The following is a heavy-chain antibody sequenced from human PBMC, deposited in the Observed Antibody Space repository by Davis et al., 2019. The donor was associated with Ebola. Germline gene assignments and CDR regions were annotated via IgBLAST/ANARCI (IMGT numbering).Heavy chain of an antibody. CDR2: TYSGGST. CDR3: ARDYDFWSGYSALDY. J-gene: IGHJ4*02. V-gene: IGHV3-53*01. D-gene: IGHD3-3*01. Sequence: GESLKISCAASGFTVSSNYMNWVRQTPGKGLEWVSITYSGGSTYYADSVKGRFTISRHNSKNTLYLQMNSLGTEDTAVYYCARDYDFWSGYSALDYWGQGTLVTVSS. CDR1: GFTVSSNY.